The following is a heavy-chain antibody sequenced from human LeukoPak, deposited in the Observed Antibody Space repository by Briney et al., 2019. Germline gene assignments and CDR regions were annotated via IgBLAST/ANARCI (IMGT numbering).Heavy chain of an antibody. D-gene: IGHD2/OR15-2a*01. CDR1: WYSLSRYW. V-gene: IGHV5-51*01. CDR3: ARHVTVRRSFDL. Sequence: GGSLKNSSVGFWYSLSRYWVSLVRRRAGGGLGWMGMINPGDSETRYSPSFQGQVTISVDKSINTAYLQWDSLKASDTAMYYCARHVTVRRSFDLWGQGTLVIVSS. CDR2: INPGDSET. J-gene: IGHJ4*02.